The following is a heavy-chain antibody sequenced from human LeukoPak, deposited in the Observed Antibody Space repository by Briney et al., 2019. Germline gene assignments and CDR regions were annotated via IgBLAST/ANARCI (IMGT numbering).Heavy chain of an antibody. Sequence: SETLSLTCAVYGGSFSGYYWSWIRQPPGKGLEWIGEINHSGSTNYNPSLKSRVTISVDTSKNQFSLKLSSVTAADTAVYYCAGTGDSSGYDGYYFDYWGQGTLVTVSS. D-gene: IGHD3-22*01. CDR3: AGTGDSSGYDGYYFDY. CDR2: INHSGST. V-gene: IGHV4-34*01. CDR1: GGSFSGYY. J-gene: IGHJ4*02.